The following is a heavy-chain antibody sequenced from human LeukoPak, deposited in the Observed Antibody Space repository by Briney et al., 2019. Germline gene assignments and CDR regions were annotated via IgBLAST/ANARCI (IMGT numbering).Heavy chain of an antibody. J-gene: IGHJ2*01. V-gene: IGHV4-34*01. CDR2: INHSGST. CDR3: ARGRSRYFDL. CDR1: GGSFSGYY. Sequence: PSETLSLTCAVYGGSFSGYYWSWIRQPPGKGLEGIGEINHSGSTNYNPSLKSRVTISVDTSKNQSSLKLSSVTAADTAVYYCARGRSRYFDLWGRGTLVTVSS.